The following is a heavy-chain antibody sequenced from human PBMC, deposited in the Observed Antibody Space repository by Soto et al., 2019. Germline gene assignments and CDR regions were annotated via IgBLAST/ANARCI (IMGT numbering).Heavy chain of an antibody. V-gene: IGHV3-30*18. CDR3: AKGDPVMLAFEI. Sequence: QPGGSLRLSCAASGFTFSSYGMHWVRQAPGKGLEWVAVISYDGSNKYYAASVKGRFTISRDNSTNTLYLQINSRRPEETDGYYCAKGDPVMLAFEIGGQGTMVAVSS. CDR1: GFTFSSYG. CDR2: ISYDGSNK. J-gene: IGHJ3*02. D-gene: IGHD3-16*01.